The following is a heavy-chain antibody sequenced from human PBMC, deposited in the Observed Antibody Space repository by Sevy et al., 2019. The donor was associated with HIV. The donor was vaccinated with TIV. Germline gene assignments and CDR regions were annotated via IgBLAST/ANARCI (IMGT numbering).Heavy chain of an antibody. CDR2: ISWDGGST. D-gene: IGHD6-6*01. J-gene: IGHJ6*02. CDR1: GITFDDYA. V-gene: IGHV3-43D*04. Sequence: GGSLRLSCAASGITFDDYAMHWVRQAPGKGLEWVSLISWDGGSTYYADSVKGRFTISRDNSKNSLYLQMNSLRAEDTALYYCAKDMYSSSRRYYYYYGMDVWGQGTTVTVSS. CDR3: AKDMYSSSRRYYYYYGMDV.